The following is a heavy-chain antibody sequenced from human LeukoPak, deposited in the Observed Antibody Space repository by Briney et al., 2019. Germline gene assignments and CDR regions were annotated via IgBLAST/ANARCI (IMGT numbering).Heavy chain of an antibody. CDR2: IYHSGST. V-gene: IGHV4-30-2*01. D-gene: IGHD3-10*01. CDR3: ARAPRYYGSGSNDY. J-gene: IGHJ4*02. Sequence: SETLSLTCAVSGGSISSGGYSWSWIRQPPGKGLEWIGYIYHSGSTYYNPSLKSRVTISVDRSKNQFSLKLSSVTAADTAVYYCARAPRYYGSGSNDYWGQGTLVTVSS. CDR1: GGSISSGGYS.